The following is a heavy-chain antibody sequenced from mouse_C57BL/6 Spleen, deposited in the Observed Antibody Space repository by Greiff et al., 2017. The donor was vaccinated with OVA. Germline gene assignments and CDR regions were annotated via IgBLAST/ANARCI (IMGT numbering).Heavy chain of an antibody. CDR3: ARDYGSSYNAMDY. V-gene: IGHV1-26*01. CDR2: INPNNGGT. Sequence: EVQLQQSGPELVKPGASVKISCKASGYTFTDYYMNRVKQSHGKSLEWIGDINPNNGGTSYNQKFKGKATLTVDKSSSTAYMELRSLTSEDSAVYYCARDYGSSYNAMDYWGQGTSVTVSS. CDR1: GYTFTDYY. J-gene: IGHJ4*01. D-gene: IGHD1-1*01.